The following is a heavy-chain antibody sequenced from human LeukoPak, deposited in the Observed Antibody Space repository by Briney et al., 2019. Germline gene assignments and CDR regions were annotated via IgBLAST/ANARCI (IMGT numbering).Heavy chain of an antibody. Sequence: SETLSLTCTVSGGSISRDYWGWIRQPPGKGLEWIGEINHNGSINYNPSLKSRVTISVHTSNNQFSLKLSSVTAADTAIYYCARVRNFDWFLDTFDIWGQGTMVTVSS. CDR3: ARVRNFDWFLDTFDI. CDR2: INHNGSI. J-gene: IGHJ3*02. V-gene: IGHV4-34*01. D-gene: IGHD3-9*01. CDR1: GGSISRDY.